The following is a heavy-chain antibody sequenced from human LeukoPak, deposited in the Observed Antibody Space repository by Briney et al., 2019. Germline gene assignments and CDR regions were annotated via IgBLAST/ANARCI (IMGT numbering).Heavy chain of an antibody. CDR3: ARDEGGKALDY. Sequence: GGPLRLSCAASGFTFSSYGMHWVRQAPGKGLEWVAVIWYDGSNKYYADSVKGRFTIYRDKSKNTLYLQMNSLRAEDTAVYYCARDEGGKALDYWGQGTLVTVSS. V-gene: IGHV3-33*01. J-gene: IGHJ4*02. CDR2: IWYDGSNK. CDR1: GFTFSSYG. D-gene: IGHD1-1*01.